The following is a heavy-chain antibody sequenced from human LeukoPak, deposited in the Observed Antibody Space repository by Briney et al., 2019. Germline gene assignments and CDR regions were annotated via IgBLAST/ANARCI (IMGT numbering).Heavy chain of an antibody. D-gene: IGHD6-13*01. V-gene: IGHV1-18*04. J-gene: IGHJ6*04. CDR2: ISAYNGNT. Sequence: ASVRLSCKASGYTFTSYGMRWVRQAPGQGLEGMGWISAYNGNTNYAQKLEGRVTMTTDTSTSTAYMELRSLRSDDTAVYYCARALYIAAAGRVYYGMDVWGKGTTVTVSS. CDR3: ARALYIAAAGRVYYGMDV. CDR1: GYTFTSYG.